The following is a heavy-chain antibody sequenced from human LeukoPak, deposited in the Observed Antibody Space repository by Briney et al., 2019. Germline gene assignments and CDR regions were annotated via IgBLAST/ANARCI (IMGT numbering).Heavy chain of an antibody. CDR2: ISGSGGST. Sequence: PGGSLRLSCAASGFTFSSYSMSWVRQAPGKRLEWVSGISGSGGSTGYADSVKGRFTISRDNAKNSLYLQMNGLRAEDTALYYCARASGYSSSWYGSVYWGQGTLVTVSS. V-gene: IGHV3-20*04. CDR3: ARASGYSSSWYGSVY. J-gene: IGHJ4*02. CDR1: GFTFSSYS. D-gene: IGHD6-13*01.